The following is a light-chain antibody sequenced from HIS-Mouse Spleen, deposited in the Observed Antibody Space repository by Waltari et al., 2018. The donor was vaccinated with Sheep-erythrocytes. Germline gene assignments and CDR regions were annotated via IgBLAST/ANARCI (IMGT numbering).Light chain of an antibody. J-gene: IGKJ1*01. Sequence: AIRMTQSPSSFSASTGDRVTITCRASQGISSYLAWYQQKPGKAPKLLIYAASTVQSGVPSMFSGSGSGTDFTLTISCLQSEDFATYYCQQYYSYPPTFGQGTKVEIK. V-gene: IGKV1-8*01. CDR2: AAS. CDR1: QGISSY. CDR3: QQYYSYPPT.